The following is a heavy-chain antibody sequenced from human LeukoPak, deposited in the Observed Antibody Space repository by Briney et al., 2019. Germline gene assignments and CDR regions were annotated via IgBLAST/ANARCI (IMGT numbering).Heavy chain of an antibody. CDR1: GYTFSNYR. V-gene: IGHV3-74*01. CDR3: ASGGYYDSGSFDS. Sequence: GGSLRLSCAASGYTFSNYRMHWVRRGPGKGLVWVSCISTDGSITSYADSVKGRFTIPRDNAKNTLYLQMNSLRAEDTAVYYCASGGYYDSGSFDSWGQGTLVTVSS. D-gene: IGHD3-10*01. CDR2: ISTDGSIT. J-gene: IGHJ4*02.